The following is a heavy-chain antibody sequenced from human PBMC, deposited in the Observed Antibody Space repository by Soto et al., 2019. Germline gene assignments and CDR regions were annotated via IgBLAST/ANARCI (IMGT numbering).Heavy chain of an antibody. CDR1: GFTFSDYY. D-gene: IGHD2-15*01. J-gene: IGHJ5*02. Sequence: QVQLVESGGGLVKPGGSLRLSCAASGFTFSDYYMSWIRQAPGKGLEWISYISSSGSTIYYADSVKGRCTISRDNAKNSRYLQMNSSRAEHTAVYYCAGGSCSAVWFDPWGQGSLVAVSS. V-gene: IGHV3-11*01. CDR2: ISSSGSTI. CDR3: AGGSCSAVWFDP.